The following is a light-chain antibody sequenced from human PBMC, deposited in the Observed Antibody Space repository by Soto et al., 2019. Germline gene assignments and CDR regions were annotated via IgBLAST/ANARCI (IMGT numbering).Light chain of an antibody. J-gene: IGKJ1*01. CDR1: QSINSW. CDR3: QQYNSFWT. V-gene: IGKV1-5*01. CDR2: DDS. Sequence: DIQITPSPSTPSASVGDRVTITFRASQSINSWLAWYQQKPGKDPKLLIYDDSNLESGVPSRFSGSGSGTEFTLTISSLQPVDFATYYCQQYNSFWTFGQGTKVDIK.